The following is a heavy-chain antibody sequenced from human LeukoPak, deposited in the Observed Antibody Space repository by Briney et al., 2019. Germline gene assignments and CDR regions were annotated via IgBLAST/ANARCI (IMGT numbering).Heavy chain of an antibody. V-gene: IGHV4-34*01. CDR1: GGSFSGYY. CDR2: INHSGST. D-gene: IGHD3-10*01. J-gene: IGHJ3*02. Sequence: SETLSLTCAVSGGSFSGYYWSWIRQPPGKGLEWIGEINHSGSTNYNPSLKSRVTISVDTSKNQFSLKLSSVTAADTAVYYCARRGITMVRGVIRAFDIWGQGTMVTVSS. CDR3: ARRGITMVRGVIRAFDI.